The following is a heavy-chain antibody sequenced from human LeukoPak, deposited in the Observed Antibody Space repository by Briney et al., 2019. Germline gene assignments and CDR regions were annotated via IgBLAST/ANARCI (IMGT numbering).Heavy chain of an antibody. CDR1: GGSISTSNYY. CDR3: ARAQPPPYYYDSSGYYPPYYFDY. D-gene: IGHD3-22*01. V-gene: IGHV4-39*07. CDR2: IYYSGST. Sequence: PSETLSLTCTVSGGSISTSNYYWGWIRQPPGKGLEWIGSIYYSGSTYYNPSLKSRVTISVDTSKNQFSLKLSSVTAADTAVYYCARAQPPPYYYDSSGYYPPYYFDYWGQGTLVTVSS. J-gene: IGHJ4*02.